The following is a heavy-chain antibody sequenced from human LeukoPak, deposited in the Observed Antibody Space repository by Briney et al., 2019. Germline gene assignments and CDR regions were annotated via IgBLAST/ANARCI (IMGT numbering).Heavy chain of an antibody. CDR1: GFTFSSYS. CDR2: ISSSSSYI. Sequence: GGSLRLSCAASGFTFSSYSMNWVRQAPGKGLEWVSSISSSSSYIYYADSVKGRFTISRDNAKNSLYLQMNSLRAEDTAVYYCAREFVVVTATSGVDYWGQGTLVTVSS. D-gene: IGHD2-21*02. V-gene: IGHV3-21*01. CDR3: AREFVVVTATSGVDY. J-gene: IGHJ4*02.